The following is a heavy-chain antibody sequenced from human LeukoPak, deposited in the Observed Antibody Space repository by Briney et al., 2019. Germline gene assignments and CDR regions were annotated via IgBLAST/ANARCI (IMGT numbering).Heavy chain of an antibody. CDR3: GPFGGYSGYDLGY. J-gene: IGHJ4*02. CDR1: GGSFSDHY. Sequence: TLSLTCPLYGGSFSDHYWSWFRQPPRQGGDWIGEINHSGSAKYNPSLKSRVTISVDTSKNQFSLEVTSVTAADTAVYYCGPFGGYSGYDLGYWGQGTLVTVSS. V-gene: IGHV4-34*01. D-gene: IGHD5-12*01. CDR2: INHSGSA.